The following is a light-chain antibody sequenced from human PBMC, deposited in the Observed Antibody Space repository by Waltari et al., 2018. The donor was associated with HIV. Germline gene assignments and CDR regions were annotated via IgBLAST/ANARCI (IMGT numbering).Light chain of an antibody. V-gene: IGLV1-44*01. CDR1: NSIIGCNP. J-gene: IGLJ2*01. CDR2: NNK. Sequence: QPVLPPPPSASGTPGQRVTISCSGSNSIIGCNPANCYQQLPATAPKLLIYNNKQRPSGVPDRISGSKSGTSASLAISGLQSEDEADYYCAAWDDSLNGVVFGGGTKLTVL. CDR3: AAWDDSLNGVV.